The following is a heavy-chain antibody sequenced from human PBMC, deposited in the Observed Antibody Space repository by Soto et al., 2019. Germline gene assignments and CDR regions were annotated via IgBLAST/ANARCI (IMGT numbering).Heavy chain of an antibody. Sequence: QVQLVQSGAEVKKPGSSVKVSCKASGGTFSSYAISWVRQAPGQGLEWMGGIIPIFGTANYAQKVQGRVTITADESTSPGYMELSSLRSEDTAVYYCATEVMVRGVLSVFDYWGQGTLVAVAS. J-gene: IGHJ4*02. CDR1: GGTFSSYA. V-gene: IGHV1-69*01. CDR3: ATEVMVRGVLSVFDY. D-gene: IGHD3-10*01. CDR2: IIPIFGTA.